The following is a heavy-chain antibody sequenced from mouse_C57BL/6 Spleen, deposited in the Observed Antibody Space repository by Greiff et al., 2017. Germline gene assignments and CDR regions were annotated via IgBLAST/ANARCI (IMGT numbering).Heavy chain of an antibody. V-gene: IGHV1-84*01. J-gene: IGHJ2*01. CDR2: IYPGSGNT. CDR3: AREGAYGYLFDY. CDR1: GYTFTDYY. Sequence: QRVESGPELVKPGASVKISCKASGYTFTDYYINWVKQRPGQGLEWIGWIYPGSGNTKYNEKFKDKATLTVDKSSSTAYMQLSSLTSEDSAVYYCAREGAYGYLFDYWGQGTTLTVSS. D-gene: IGHD2-2*01.